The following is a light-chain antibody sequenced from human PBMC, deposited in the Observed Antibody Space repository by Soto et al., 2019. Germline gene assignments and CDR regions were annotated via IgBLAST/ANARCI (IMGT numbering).Light chain of an antibody. Sequence: DIQMTQSPSSMSASVADRVTITCQASQDISNYLNWYQQKPGKAPKLLIYDASNLETGVPSRFSGSGSGTDFTFTISSLQPEDIATYYCQQYDNLPLTFGQGTKLAMK. J-gene: IGKJ2*01. CDR1: QDISNY. V-gene: IGKV1-33*01. CDR2: DAS. CDR3: QQYDNLPLT.